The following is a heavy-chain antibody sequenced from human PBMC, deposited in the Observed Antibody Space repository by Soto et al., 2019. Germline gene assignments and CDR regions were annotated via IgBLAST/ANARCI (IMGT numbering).Heavy chain of an antibody. Sequence: GGSLRLSCEASGFTFNIYAMNWVRQAPGKGLEWVSATSLRGDSTYFADSVKGRFMISRDNSKNTLYLQMNSLRAEDTAIYHCARTLAVAVPWYYGMDVWGQGTTVTVSS. D-gene: IGHD6-19*01. CDR3: ARTLAVAVPWYYGMDV. J-gene: IGHJ6*02. V-gene: IGHV3-23*01. CDR1: GFTFNIYA. CDR2: TSLRGDST.